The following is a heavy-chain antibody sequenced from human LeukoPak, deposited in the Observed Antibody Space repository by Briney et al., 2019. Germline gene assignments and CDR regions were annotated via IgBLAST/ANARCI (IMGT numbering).Heavy chain of an antibody. CDR3: ARDSSSWMFDY. V-gene: IGHV4-4*02. J-gene: IGHJ4*02. D-gene: IGHD6-13*01. CDR2: IYHSGST. Sequence: SGTLSLTCAVSGGSISSSNWWSWVRQPPGKGLEWIGEIYHSGSTYYNPSLKSRVTISVDTSKNQFSLKLSSVTAADTAVYYCARDSSSWMFDYWGQGTLVTVSS. CDR1: GGSISSSNW.